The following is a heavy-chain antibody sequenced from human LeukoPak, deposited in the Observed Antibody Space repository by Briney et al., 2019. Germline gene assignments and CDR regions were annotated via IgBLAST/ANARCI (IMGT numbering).Heavy chain of an antibody. V-gene: IGHV3-23*01. Sequence: GGSLRLSCAASGFTFSSYAMYWVRQAPGKGLEWVSGIFGSGGSTHYADSVKGRFTISRDNSKNTVYLQMNSLRAEETAVYYCAKTTTGYSSGRFPGWPVDYWGQGTLVTVSS. D-gene: IGHD6-19*01. CDR2: IFGSGGST. CDR1: GFTFSSYA. J-gene: IGHJ4*02. CDR3: AKTTTGYSSGRFPGWPVDY.